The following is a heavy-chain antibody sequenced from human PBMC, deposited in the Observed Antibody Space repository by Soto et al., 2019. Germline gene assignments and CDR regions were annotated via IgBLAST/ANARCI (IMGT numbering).Heavy chain of an antibody. CDR1: GGSTSSDNY. V-gene: IGHV4-30-4*01. CDR3: AREGGESSDGLYYFDS. CDR2: IYYSGNT. J-gene: IGHJ4*02. D-gene: IGHD3-16*01. Sequence: QVQLQESGPGLVKPSQTLSLTCTVSGGSTSSDNYWSWIRQPPGKGLKRIGHIYYSGNTDYNPSLKRRLAISIDTSKNQFPLKLSSVTAADTAVYFCAREGGESSDGLYYFDSWGQGSLVTVSS.